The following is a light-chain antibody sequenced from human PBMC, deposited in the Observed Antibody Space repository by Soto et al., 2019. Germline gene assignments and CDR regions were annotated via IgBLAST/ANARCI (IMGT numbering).Light chain of an antibody. CDR2: EVS. CDR3: SSYTISSTVL. V-gene: IGLV2-14*01. Sequence: QSVLTQPASVSGSPGQSITISCTGTSSDVGTYKYVSWYQQHPGKAPKDLIYEVSNRPSGVSSRFSGSKSGNTASLTISGLQAEDEADYYCSSYTISSTVLFGGGTKLTVL. J-gene: IGLJ2*01. CDR1: SSDVGTYKY.